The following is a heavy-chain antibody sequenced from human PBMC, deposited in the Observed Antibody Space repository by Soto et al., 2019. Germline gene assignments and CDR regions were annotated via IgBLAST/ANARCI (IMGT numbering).Heavy chain of an antibody. D-gene: IGHD5-12*01. Sequence: SETLCLTCTVSGGPIQGYRGRWIRKPPGKGLECIGYIFYSGSTNHNPSLKSRVTISVDTSKNQFSLKLTSVTAADTVVYYCARIHTGYDYYFGFWGQGLLVSVSS. CDR2: IFYSGST. CDR3: ARIHTGYDYYFGF. V-gene: IGHV4-59*01. J-gene: IGHJ4*02. CDR1: GGPIQGYR.